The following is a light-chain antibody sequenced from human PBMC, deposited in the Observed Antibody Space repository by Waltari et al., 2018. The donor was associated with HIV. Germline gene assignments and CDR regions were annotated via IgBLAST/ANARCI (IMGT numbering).Light chain of an antibody. V-gene: IGLV1-44*01. Sequence: QSVLTQPPSASGTPGQRVTISCSGSSSHIGSYTVHWYQQHPGTAPQLLIYSNNQRPSGVPDRSSGSKAATSASLAISGLQSEDDADYYCAAWDDSLNVVFGGGTKLTVL. CDR1: SSHIGSYT. CDR2: SNN. J-gene: IGLJ2*01. CDR3: AAWDDSLNVV.